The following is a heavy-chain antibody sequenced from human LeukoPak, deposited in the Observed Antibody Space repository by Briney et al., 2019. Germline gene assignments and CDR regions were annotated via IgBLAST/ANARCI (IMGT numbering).Heavy chain of an antibody. CDR2: ISSSGSTI. V-gene: IGHV3-48*03. Sequence: GGSLRLSCAASGFTFSSYEMNWVRQAPGKGLEWVSYISSSGSTIYYADSVKGRFTISRDNAKNSLYLQMNSLRAEDTAVYYCARSRYSSSWYDPEYFQHWGQGTLVTVSS. CDR3: ARSRYSSSWYDPEYFQH. CDR1: GFTFSSYE. D-gene: IGHD6-13*01. J-gene: IGHJ1*01.